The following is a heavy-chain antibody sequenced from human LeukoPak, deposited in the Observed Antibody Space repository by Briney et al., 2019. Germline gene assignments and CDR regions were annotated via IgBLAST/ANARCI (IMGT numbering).Heavy chain of an antibody. CDR1: GGSISSTTYY. CDR2: IYYSGST. V-gene: IGHV4-39*07. CDR3: ARGLLPPQHYDFWSGYYWGF. J-gene: IGHJ4*02. D-gene: IGHD3-3*01. Sequence: SETLSLTCSVSGGSISSTTYYWGWIRQPPGKGLEWIGNIYYSGSTYYNPSLKSRVSISLDTSKNQFSLNLSSVTAADTAVYFCARGLLPPQHYDFWSGYYWGFWGQGTLVTVSS.